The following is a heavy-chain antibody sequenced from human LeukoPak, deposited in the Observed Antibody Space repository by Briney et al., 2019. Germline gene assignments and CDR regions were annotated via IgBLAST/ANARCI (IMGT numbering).Heavy chain of an antibody. D-gene: IGHD1-1*01. V-gene: IGHV3-48*02. CDR1: GFTFSGYS. J-gene: IGHJ3*02. CDR3: ARVLYAPLPARYNWNDELGAFDI. Sequence: GGSLRLSCAASGFTFSGYSMNWVRQAPGKGLEWVSYISSSSSTIYYADSVKGRFTISRDNAKNSLYLQMNSLRDEDTAVYYCARVLYAPLPARYNWNDELGAFDIWGLGTMVTVSS. CDR2: ISSSSSTI.